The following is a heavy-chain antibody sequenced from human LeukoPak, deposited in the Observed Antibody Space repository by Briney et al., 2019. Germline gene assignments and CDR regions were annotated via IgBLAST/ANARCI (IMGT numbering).Heavy chain of an antibody. CDR3: TSTLGY. Sequence: KTGGSLRLSCAASGFTFSSYAMSWVRQAPGKGLEWVGRIKIKNDGGTIDYAAPVKGRFTISRDDSKNTLYLQMNGLKTEDTAVYYCTSTLGYWGQGTLVTVSS. D-gene: IGHD3-16*01. CDR1: GFTFSSYA. V-gene: IGHV3-15*01. CDR2: IKIKNDGGTI. J-gene: IGHJ4*02.